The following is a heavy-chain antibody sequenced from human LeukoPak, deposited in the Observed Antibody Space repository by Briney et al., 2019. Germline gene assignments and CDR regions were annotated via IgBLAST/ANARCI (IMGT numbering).Heavy chain of an antibody. Sequence: PSETLSLTCAVYGGSFSGYYWSWIRQPPGKGLEWIGEINHSGSTNYNPSLKSRVTISVDTSKNQFSLKLSSVTAADTAVYYCARHGWIQLWSAGPFDYWGQGTLVTVSS. V-gene: IGHV4-34*01. CDR2: INHSGST. CDR1: GGSFSGYY. D-gene: IGHD5-18*01. CDR3: ARHGWIQLWSAGPFDY. J-gene: IGHJ4*02.